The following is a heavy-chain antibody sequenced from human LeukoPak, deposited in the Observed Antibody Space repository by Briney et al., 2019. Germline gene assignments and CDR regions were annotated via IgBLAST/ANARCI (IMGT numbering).Heavy chain of an antibody. Sequence: GGSLRLSCAASGFSFSAYNINWVRQAPGKGLEWVSCISPSGDHRYYADSVRGRFTVSRDNAKNSVYLQMNSLRAEDTAVYYCARDAAYFDSSGYYPDPLDYWGQGTLVSVSS. CDR3: ARDAAYFDSSGYYPDPLDY. V-gene: IGHV3-21*01. CDR1: GFSFSAYN. D-gene: IGHD3-22*01. J-gene: IGHJ4*02. CDR2: ISPSGDHR.